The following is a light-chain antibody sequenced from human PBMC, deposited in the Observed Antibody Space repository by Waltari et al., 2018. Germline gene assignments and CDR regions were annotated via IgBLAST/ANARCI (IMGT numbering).Light chain of an antibody. CDR1: ALPKHN. CDR3: QSGDSTSTHVV. J-gene: IGLJ2*01. V-gene: IGLV3-25*03. CDR2: KDT. Sequence: SYELTQPPSVSVSPGQTARNTCPGDALPKHNAFWYQQKPGQAPELVTYKDTERPSGIPDRFSGSSSGTTVTLTISGVQAEDEADYYCQSGDSTSTHVVFGGGTKLTVL.